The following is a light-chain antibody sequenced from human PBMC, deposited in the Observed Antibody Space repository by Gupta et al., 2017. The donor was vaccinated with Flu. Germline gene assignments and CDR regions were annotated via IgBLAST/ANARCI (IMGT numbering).Light chain of an antibody. Sequence: ENLLTQSPATLSLSPGERATLSCGARQSVSSAYLAWYQQKPGLAPRLLIYDASTRATGMPDRFSGSGSGADFTLTISSLEPEDFAVYYCQQYGTLPWTFGQGTKVEIK. CDR1: QSVSSAY. CDR2: DAS. CDR3: QQYGTLPWT. V-gene: IGKV3D-20*01. J-gene: IGKJ1*01.